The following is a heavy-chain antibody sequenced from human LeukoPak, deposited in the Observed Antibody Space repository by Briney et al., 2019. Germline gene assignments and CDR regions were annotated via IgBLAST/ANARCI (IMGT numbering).Heavy chain of an antibody. CDR3: ARNYGGYDGSDY. V-gene: IGHV3-30-3*01. D-gene: IGHD5-12*01. J-gene: IGHJ4*02. Sequence: GGSLRLSCAASGSTFSSYAMHWVRQAPGKGLEWVAIISYDGSNKYYADSVKGRFTISRDSAKSSLYLQMNSLRAEDTALYYCARNYGGYDGSDYWGQGTLVTVSS. CDR2: ISYDGSNK. CDR1: GSTFSSYA.